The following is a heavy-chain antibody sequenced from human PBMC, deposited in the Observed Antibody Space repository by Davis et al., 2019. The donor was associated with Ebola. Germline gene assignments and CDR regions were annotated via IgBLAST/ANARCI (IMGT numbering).Heavy chain of an antibody. CDR3: ARLRMTTVTRKYYFDY. Sequence: SETLSLNCTVSGGSISSSSYYWGWIRQPPGKGLEWIGSIYYSGSTYYNPSLKSRVTISVDTSKNQFSLKLSSVTAADTAVYYCARLRMTTVTRKYYFDYWGQGTLVTVSS. CDR2: IYYSGST. CDR1: GGSISSSSYY. D-gene: IGHD4-17*01. V-gene: IGHV4-39*01. J-gene: IGHJ4*02.